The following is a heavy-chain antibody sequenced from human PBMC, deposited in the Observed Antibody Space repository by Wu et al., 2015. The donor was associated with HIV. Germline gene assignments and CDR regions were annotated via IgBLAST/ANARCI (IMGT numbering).Heavy chain of an antibody. CDR2: IIPMFGTP. D-gene: IGHD3-10*01. J-gene: IGHJ4*02. CDR1: GGTFSSYA. V-gene: IGHV1-69*05. Sequence: QVQLVQSGAEVKKPGSSVKVSCKASGGTFSSYAINWVRQAPGQGLEWMGGIIPMFGTPNYAQKFQGRVTITTDESTSTAYMELSSLRSEDTAVYYCARGHGSGTYYTYFDYWGQGTLVTVSS. CDR3: ARGHGSGTYYTYFDY.